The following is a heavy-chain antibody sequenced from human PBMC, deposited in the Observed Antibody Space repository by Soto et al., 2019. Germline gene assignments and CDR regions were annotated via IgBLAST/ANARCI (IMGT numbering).Heavy chain of an antibody. CDR3: ARGGDGALIVD. Sequence: QVQLVQSGAEVKKPGASVKVSCKASGYTFTSYAIHWVRQAPGQRLEWMAWINAGNGNTRYSRKFQXRXTXTXXTSASTAYMDLSSLTSEDTALYYGARGGDGALIVDWGQGTLVTVSS. J-gene: IGHJ4*02. CDR1: GYTFTSYA. D-gene: IGHD1-26*01. CDR2: INAGNGNT. V-gene: IGHV1-3*01.